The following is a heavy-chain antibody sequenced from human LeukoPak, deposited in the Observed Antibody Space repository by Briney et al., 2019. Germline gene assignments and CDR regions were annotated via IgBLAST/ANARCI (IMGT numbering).Heavy chain of an antibody. D-gene: IGHD5-12*01. J-gene: IGHJ3*02. CDR2: IYYSGST. V-gene: IGHV4-59*12. Sequence: SETLSLTCTVSGGSISSYYWSWIRQPPGKGLEWIGYIYYSGSTNYNPSLKSRVTISVDTSKNQFSLKLSSVTAADTAVYYCARKGRLVAREAFDIWGQGTMVTVSS. CDR3: ARKGRLVAREAFDI. CDR1: GGSISSYY.